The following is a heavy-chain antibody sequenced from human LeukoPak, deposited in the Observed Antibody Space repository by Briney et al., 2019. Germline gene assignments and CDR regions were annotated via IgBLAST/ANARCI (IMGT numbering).Heavy chain of an antibody. Sequence: GGSLRLSCAASGFTVSSNYMSWVRQAPGKGLEWVSVIYSGGSTYYADSVKGRFTISRDNSKNTLYLQMNSLRAEDTAVYYCGGFQVVPAAIAVDYWGQGTLVTVSS. J-gene: IGHJ4*02. V-gene: IGHV3-53*01. D-gene: IGHD2-2*02. CDR2: IYSGGST. CDR3: GGFQVVPAAIAVDY. CDR1: GFTVSSNY.